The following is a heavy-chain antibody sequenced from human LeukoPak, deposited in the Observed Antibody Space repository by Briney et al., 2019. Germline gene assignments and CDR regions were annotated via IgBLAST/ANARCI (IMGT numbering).Heavy chain of an antibody. Sequence: GGSLRLSCVASGFTFSSYAMSWVRQAPGKGLEWVSGISGSGGSSYYADSVKGRFTISRDNSKNTLFLQMNSLRAEDTAVYYCAKETYSSGWYPYFDYWGQGTLVTVSS. V-gene: IGHV3-23*01. CDR3: AKETYSSGWYPYFDY. CDR1: GFTFSSYA. CDR2: ISGSGGSS. D-gene: IGHD6-19*01. J-gene: IGHJ4*02.